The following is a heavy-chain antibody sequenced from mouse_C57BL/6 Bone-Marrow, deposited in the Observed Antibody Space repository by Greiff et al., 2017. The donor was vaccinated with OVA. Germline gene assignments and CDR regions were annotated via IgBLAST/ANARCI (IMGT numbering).Heavy chain of an antibody. CDR3: ARRGTVPFDY. CDR1: GFTFSSYG. J-gene: IGHJ2*01. V-gene: IGHV5-6*02. Sequence: EVMLVESGGDLVKPGGSLKLSCAASGFTFSSYGMSWVRQTPDKRLEWVATISSGGSYTYYPDSVKGRFTISRDNAKNTLYLQMSSLKSEDTAMYYCARRGTVPFDYWGQGTTLTGSS. CDR2: ISSGGSYT. D-gene: IGHD1-1*01.